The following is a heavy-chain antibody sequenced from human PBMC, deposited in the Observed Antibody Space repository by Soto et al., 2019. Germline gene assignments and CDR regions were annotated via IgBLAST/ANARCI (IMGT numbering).Heavy chain of an antibody. J-gene: IGHJ6*02. CDR1: GFTFSSYS. Sequence: TGGSLRLSCAASGFTFSSYSMNWVRQAPGKGLEWVSSISSSSSYIYYADSVKGRFTNSRDNAKNSLYLQMNSLRAEDTAVYYCARSWNYYYYYGMDVWGQGTTVTVSS. CDR3: ARSWNYYYYYGMDV. CDR2: ISSSSSYI. D-gene: IGHD3-3*01. V-gene: IGHV3-21*01.